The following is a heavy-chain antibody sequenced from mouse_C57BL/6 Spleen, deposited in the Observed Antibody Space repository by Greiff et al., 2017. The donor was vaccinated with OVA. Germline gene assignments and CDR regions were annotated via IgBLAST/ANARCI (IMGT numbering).Heavy chain of an antibody. J-gene: IGHJ3*01. CDR2: INPSTGGT. Sequence: VQLPQSGPELVKPGASVKISCKASGYSFTVYYMNWVKQSPEKSLEWIGEINPSTGGTSYNHTFKAKATLTVDKSSSTDYMQLKSLTSEDSAVYYCARTSLAYWGQGTLVTVSA. CDR3: ARTSLAY. V-gene: IGHV1-42*01. CDR1: GYSFTVYY.